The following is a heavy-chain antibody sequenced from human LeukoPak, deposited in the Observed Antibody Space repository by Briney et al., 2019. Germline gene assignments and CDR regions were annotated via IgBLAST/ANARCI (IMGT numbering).Heavy chain of an antibody. V-gene: IGHV4-34*01. CDR1: GGSFSGYY. CDR2: INHSGST. Sequence: PSETLSLTCAVYGGSFSGYYWSWIRQPPGKGLEWIGEINHSGSTNYNPSLKSRVTISVDTSKNQFSLKLSSVTAADTAVYYCARGDKAGPVNKYFDYWGQGTLVTVSS. J-gene: IGHJ4*02. CDR3: ARGDKAGPVNKYFDY. D-gene: IGHD6-13*01.